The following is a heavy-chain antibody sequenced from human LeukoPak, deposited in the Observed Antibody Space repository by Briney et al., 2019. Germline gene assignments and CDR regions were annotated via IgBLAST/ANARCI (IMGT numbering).Heavy chain of an antibody. J-gene: IGHJ5*02. CDR3: ARDLERQQLVAGWFDP. Sequence: GGSLRLSCAASGLTVSSNYMSWVRQAPGKGLEWVSVLYSGGSTYYADSVKGRFTISRDNSKNTVYLQMNSLRPEDTAVYYCARDLERQQLVAGWFDPSGPGTLVTVSS. D-gene: IGHD6-13*01. V-gene: IGHV3-66*01. CDR2: LYSGGST. CDR1: GLTVSSNY.